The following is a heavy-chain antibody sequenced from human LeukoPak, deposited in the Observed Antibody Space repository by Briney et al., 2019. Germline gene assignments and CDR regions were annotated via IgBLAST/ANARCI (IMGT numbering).Heavy chain of an antibody. V-gene: IGHV3-73*01. Sequence: QTGGSLRLSCAASGFTFSGSAMHWVRQASGKGLEWVGRIRSKANSYATAYAASVKGRFTISRDDSKNTAYLQMNSLKTEGTAVYYCTRTYSGSYYDHNFHFDYWGQGTLVTVSS. CDR1: GFTFSGSA. CDR2: IRSKANSYAT. CDR3: TRTYSGSYYDHNFHFDY. D-gene: IGHD1-26*01. J-gene: IGHJ4*02.